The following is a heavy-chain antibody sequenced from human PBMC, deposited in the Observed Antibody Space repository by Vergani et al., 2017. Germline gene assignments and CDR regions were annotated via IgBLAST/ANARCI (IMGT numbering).Heavy chain of an antibody. CDR3: ARATRCLAWSPLYYYMDV. CDR2: ISYEGSNK. Sequence: QVQLVESGGGEVQPGRSLRLSCSAAGFPFSDYGVHWVRQAPGKGLEWVSVISYEGSNKYYADSVKGRFTISRDNSKNTLYLQMNSLRAEDTAVYYCARATRCLAWSPLYYYMDVWGKGTTVTVSS. D-gene: IGHD3-3*01. J-gene: IGHJ6*03. V-gene: IGHV3-30*03. CDR1: GFPFSDYG.